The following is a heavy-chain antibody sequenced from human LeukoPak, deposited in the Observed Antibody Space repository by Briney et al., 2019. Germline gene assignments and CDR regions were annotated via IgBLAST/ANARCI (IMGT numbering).Heavy chain of an antibody. Sequence: PGGSLRLSCAASGFTLSSYEILWVRQAPGKGLEWVSSISSSSSYIYCADSVKGRFTISRDNAKNSLYLQMNSLRAEDTAVYYCARDTRGDYYYYMDVWGKGTTVTVSS. CDR3: ARDTRGDYYYYMDV. J-gene: IGHJ6*03. D-gene: IGHD3-10*01. V-gene: IGHV3-21*01. CDR1: GFTLSSYE. CDR2: ISSSSSYI.